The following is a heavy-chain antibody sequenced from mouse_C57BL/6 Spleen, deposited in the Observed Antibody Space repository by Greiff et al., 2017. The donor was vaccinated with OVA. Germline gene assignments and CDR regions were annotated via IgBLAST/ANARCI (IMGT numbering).Heavy chain of an antibody. Sequence: EVQVVESGGGLVKPGGSLKLSCAASGFTFSSYAMSWVRQTPEKRLEWVATISDGGSYTYYPDNVKGRFTISRDNAKNNLYLQMSHLKSEDTAMYYCARDRHYGSSYGYFDVWGTGTTVTVSS. CDR2: ISDGGSYT. D-gene: IGHD1-1*01. CDR3: ARDRHYGSSYGYFDV. V-gene: IGHV5-4*01. CDR1: GFTFSSYA. J-gene: IGHJ1*03.